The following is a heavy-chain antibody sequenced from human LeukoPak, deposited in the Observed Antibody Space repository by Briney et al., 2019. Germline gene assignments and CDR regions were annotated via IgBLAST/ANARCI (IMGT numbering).Heavy chain of an antibody. CDR3: AGSLAGFGELNFDY. CDR1: GFTVSSNY. Sequence: PGGSLRLSCAASGFTVSSNYMSWVRQAPGKGLEWVSVIYSGGSTYYADSVKGRFTISRDNSKNTLYLQMNSLRAEDTAVYYCAGSLAGFGELNFDYWGQGTLVTVSS. V-gene: IGHV3-53*01. J-gene: IGHJ4*02. D-gene: IGHD3-10*01. CDR2: IYSGGST.